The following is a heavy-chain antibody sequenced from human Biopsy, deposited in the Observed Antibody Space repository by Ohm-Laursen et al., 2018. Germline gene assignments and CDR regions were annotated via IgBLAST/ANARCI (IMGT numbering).Heavy chain of an antibody. CDR2: ISYRGST. D-gene: IGHD5-12*01. CDR3: ARLGSGDYFPTFFDF. Sequence: SDTLSLTCTVSGGSISNNNYYWGWIRQPPGKGLEWIGSISYRGSTHYKPSLKSRVNISVDTSKNQFSLKLNSVTAADTAVYYCARLGSGDYFPTFFDFWGQGALVTVSS. V-gene: IGHV4-39*07. CDR1: GGSISNNNYY. J-gene: IGHJ4*02.